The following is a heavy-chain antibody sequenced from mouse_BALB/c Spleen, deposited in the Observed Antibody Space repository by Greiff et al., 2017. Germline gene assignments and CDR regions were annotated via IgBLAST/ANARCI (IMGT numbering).Heavy chain of an antibody. D-gene: IGHD2-10*01. V-gene: IGHV1-62-2*01. J-gene: IGHJ2*01. CDR3: ARHEAYYGNYVDYFDY. Sequence: VQLQQSGAELVKPGASVKLSCKASGYTFTEYIIHWVKQRSGQGLEWIGWFYPGSGSIKYNEKFKDKATLTADKSSSTVYMELSRLTSEDSAVYFCARHEAYYGNYVDYFDYWGQGTTLTVSS. CDR1: GYTFTEYI. CDR2: FYPGSGSI.